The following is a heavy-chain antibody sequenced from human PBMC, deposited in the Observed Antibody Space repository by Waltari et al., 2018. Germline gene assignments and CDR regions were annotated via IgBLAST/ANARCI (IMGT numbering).Heavy chain of an antibody. CDR1: GFTFSSYG. CDR3: AKDWGGYYYFFQH. CDR2: IRYDGSNK. Sequence: QVQLVESGGGVVQPGGSLRLSFAAPGFTFSSYGLPWVRQAPGKGLEGLAFIRYDGSNKDYADSVKGRFTISRDNSKNTLYLQMNSLRAEDTAVYYCAKDWGGYYYFFQHWGQGTLVTVSS. J-gene: IGHJ1*01. V-gene: IGHV3-30*02. D-gene: IGHD3-22*01.